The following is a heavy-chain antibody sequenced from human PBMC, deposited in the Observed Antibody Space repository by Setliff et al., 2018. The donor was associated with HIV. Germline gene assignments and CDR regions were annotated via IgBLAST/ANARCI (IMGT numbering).Heavy chain of an antibody. D-gene: IGHD3-22*01. CDR2: IIPIVTIA. CDR1: GGSFTSYT. V-gene: IGHV1-69*04. J-gene: IGHJ5*02. Sequence: GGSVKVSCKASGGSFTSYTFSWVRQAPGQGLEWMGRIIPIVTIAHYAEQFVGRVTITADKSTSTTYMEVSSLRSEDTAVYYCARERPGDHYESTGYQLADWFDPWGQGTLVTVSS. CDR3: ARERPGDHYESTGYQLADWFDP.